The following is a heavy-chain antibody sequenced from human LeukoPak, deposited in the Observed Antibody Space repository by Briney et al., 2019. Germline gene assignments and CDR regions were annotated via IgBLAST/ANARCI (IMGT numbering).Heavy chain of an antibody. CDR2: ISGSGGST. CDR3: AKDYYDSGNYYKYFDY. CDR1: GFTFSTYA. Sequence: GGSLRLSCAASGFTFSTYAMSGVRQAPGKGLEWVSGISGSGGSTYSADSVKGRFTISRDNSKNTLYLQMNSLRAEDTAVYYCAKDYYDSGNYYKYFDYWGQGTLVTVSS. J-gene: IGHJ4*02. D-gene: IGHD3-10*01. V-gene: IGHV3-23*01.